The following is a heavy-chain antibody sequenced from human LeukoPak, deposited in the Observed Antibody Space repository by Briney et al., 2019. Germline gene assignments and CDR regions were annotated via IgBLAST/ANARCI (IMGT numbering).Heavy chain of an antibody. CDR1: GFTFSSYA. Sequence: PGGSLRLSCAASGFTFSSYAMHWVRQAPGKGLEYVSAISSNGGSTYYADSVKGRFTISRDNSKNTLYLQMSSLRAEDTAVYYCVRVVGATGFDYWGQGTLVTVSS. CDR3: VRVVGATGFDY. CDR2: ISSNGGST. V-gene: IGHV3-64D*09. J-gene: IGHJ4*02. D-gene: IGHD1-26*01.